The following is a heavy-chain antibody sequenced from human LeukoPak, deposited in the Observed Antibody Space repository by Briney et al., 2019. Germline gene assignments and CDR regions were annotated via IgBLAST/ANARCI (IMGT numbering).Heavy chain of an antibody. CDR2: ISGSGGST. CDR1: GFTFSSYA. J-gene: IGHJ5*02. D-gene: IGHD2-2*01. CDR3: AKVGVDCSSTSCYLSGEFDP. V-gene: IGHV3-23*01. Sequence: GGSLRLSCAASGFTFSSYAMSWVRQAPGKGLEWVSAISGSGGSTYYADSVKGRFTISRDNSKNTLYLQMNSLRAQDTAVYYCAKVGVDCSSTSCYLSGEFDPWGQGTLVTVSS.